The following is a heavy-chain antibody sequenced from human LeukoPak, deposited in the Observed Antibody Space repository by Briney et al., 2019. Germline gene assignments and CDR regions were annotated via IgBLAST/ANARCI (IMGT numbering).Heavy chain of an antibody. CDR3: AKGQGSGIYKYYFDY. CDR2: IRGSGGST. CDR1: GFTFNSYA. J-gene: IGHJ4*02. V-gene: IGHV3-23*01. Sequence: GGSLRLSCTASGFTFNSYAMNWVRQAPGKGLEWVSTIRGSGGSTYTADSVKGRFIISRDNSKNMLYIQMNSLRAEYTAVYYCAKGQGSGIYKYYFDYWGQGTLVTVSS. D-gene: IGHD3-10*01.